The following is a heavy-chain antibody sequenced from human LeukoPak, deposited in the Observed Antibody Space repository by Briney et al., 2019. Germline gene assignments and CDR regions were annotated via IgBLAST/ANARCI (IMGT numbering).Heavy chain of an antibody. V-gene: IGHV3-11*01. CDR3: ATGRDITVAGPGGYFDY. D-gene: IGHD6-19*01. J-gene: IGHJ4*02. Sequence: GGSLRLSCAASGFSFSDYHMNWIRQAPGKGLEWVSYISPGGDSIYFADSVKGQFTLSRDITKNSLSLQMNSLTAEDTAVYYCATGRDITVAGPGGYFDYWGQGTLVTVSS. CDR1: GFSFSDYH. CDR2: ISPGGDSI.